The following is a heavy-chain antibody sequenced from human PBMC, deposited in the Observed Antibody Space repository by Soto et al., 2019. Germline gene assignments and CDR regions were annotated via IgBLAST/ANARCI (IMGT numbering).Heavy chain of an antibody. CDR1: GFTFSRYE. CDR3: ARDEMATIPYYYYGMDV. CDR2: ISSSGSPI. D-gene: IGHD5-12*01. J-gene: IGHJ6*02. V-gene: IGHV3-48*03. Sequence: EVQLVESGGGLVQPGGSLRLSCAASGFTFSRYEMNWVRQAPGKVLAWVSYISSSGSPIYYADSVKGRFTISRDNAKNSRYLQLNILRAEDTAVYYCARDEMATIPYYYYGMDVWGQGSTVTASS.